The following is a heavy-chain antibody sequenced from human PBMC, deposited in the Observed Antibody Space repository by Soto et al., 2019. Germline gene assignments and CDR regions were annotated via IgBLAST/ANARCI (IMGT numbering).Heavy chain of an antibody. D-gene: IGHD3-22*01. Sequence: GESLKISCKGSGYSFTSYWIGWVRQMPGKGLEWMGIIYPGDSDTRYSPSFQGQVTISADKSISTAYLQWSSLKASDTAMYYCARVTYYYDSSGYSAYYYGMDVWGQGTTVTVS. CDR1: GYSFTSYW. CDR2: IYPGDSDT. CDR3: ARVTYYYDSSGYSAYYYGMDV. V-gene: IGHV5-51*01. J-gene: IGHJ6*02.